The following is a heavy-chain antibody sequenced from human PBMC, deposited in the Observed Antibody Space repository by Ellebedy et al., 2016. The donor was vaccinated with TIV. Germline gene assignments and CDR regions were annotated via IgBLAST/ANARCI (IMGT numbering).Heavy chain of an antibody. J-gene: IGHJ4*02. D-gene: IGHD3-10*01. CDR2: IYTSGST. CDR3: ARENGRGESIWFGEPPDY. CDR1: GGSISSDDYY. V-gene: IGHV4-61*02. Sequence: SEALSLTXTVPGGSISSDDYYWSWIRQPAGKGLEWIGRIYTSGSTNYNPSLKSRVTMSVDTSKNQFSLKLSSVTAADTAVYYCARENGRGESIWFGEPPDYWGQGTLVTVSS.